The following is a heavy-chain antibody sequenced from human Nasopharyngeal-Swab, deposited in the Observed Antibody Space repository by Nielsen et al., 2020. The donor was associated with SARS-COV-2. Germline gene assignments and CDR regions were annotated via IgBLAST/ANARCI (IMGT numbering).Heavy chain of an antibody. Sequence: LSLTCAVYGGSFSDYYVSWIRQAPGKGLEWVSYISSSGYTIYYADSVKGRFTISRDNAKNSLYLQMNSLRAEDTAVYYCARDRKGYSYGYYTVYWGQGTLVTVSS. V-gene: IGHV3-11*01. CDR1: GGSFSDYY. CDR3: ARDRKGYSYGYYTVY. D-gene: IGHD5-18*01. J-gene: IGHJ4*02. CDR2: ISSSGYTI.